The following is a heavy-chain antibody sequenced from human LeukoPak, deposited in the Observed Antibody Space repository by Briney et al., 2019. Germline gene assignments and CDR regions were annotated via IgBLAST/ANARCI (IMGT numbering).Heavy chain of an antibody. J-gene: IGHJ6*02. Sequence: ASVKVSCKASGYTFTAYYMHWVRQAPGQGLEWMGWINSNSGDTNYAQKFQGRVTMTRDTSTSTAYLELSRLRSDDTAVFYCAGDGSMDVWGQGTTVTVSS. V-gene: IGHV1-2*02. CDR1: GYTFTAYY. CDR3: AGDGSMDV. CDR2: INSNSGDT.